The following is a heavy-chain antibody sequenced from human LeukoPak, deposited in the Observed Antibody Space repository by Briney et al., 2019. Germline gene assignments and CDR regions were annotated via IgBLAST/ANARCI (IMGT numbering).Heavy chain of an antibody. V-gene: IGHV4-39*02. CDR3: ARDAIRYSSSLSPRQEYFDY. Sequence: SETLSLTCTVSGGSISSSSYSWGWIRQPPGKGLECIGSMYYSGSTYSNPSLKRRVTISVGTSKNQFSLKLSSVTAADPAVYYCARDAIRYSSSLSPRQEYFDYRGQGTLVTVPS. D-gene: IGHD6-13*01. CDR2: MYYSGST. CDR1: GGSISSSSYS. J-gene: IGHJ4*02.